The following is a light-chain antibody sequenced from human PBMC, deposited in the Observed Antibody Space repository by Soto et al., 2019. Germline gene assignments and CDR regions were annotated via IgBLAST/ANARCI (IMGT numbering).Light chain of an antibody. J-gene: IGKJ2*01. Sequence: EIVMTQSPATLSVSPGERATLSCRASQSIGSNLAWYQHKSGQAPTLLIFAASTTASGVPARFSASGSGTNITLTNSSIQSEDFSVYYCQQYNEWPPSYTFGQGTKLELK. V-gene: IGKV3-15*01. CDR2: AAS. CDR3: QQYNEWPPSYT. CDR1: QSIGSN.